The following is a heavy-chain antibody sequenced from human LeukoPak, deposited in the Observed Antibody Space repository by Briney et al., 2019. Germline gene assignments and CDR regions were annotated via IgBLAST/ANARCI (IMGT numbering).Heavy chain of an antibody. J-gene: IGHJ3*02. CDR2: IDGHTGII. CDR1: GFTFTMFG. V-gene: IGHV3-48*01. CDR3: ARTYDFGRGPPGDAFDN. Sequence: GGSLRLSCAAYGFTFTMFGMNWVRQAQGKGLEWVSYIDGHTGIIYYADSVQGRFTISRDNAKDSVFLQMNGLRVDDTAVYYCARTYDFGRGPPGDAFDNWGQGTLVTVPS. D-gene: IGHD3-3*01.